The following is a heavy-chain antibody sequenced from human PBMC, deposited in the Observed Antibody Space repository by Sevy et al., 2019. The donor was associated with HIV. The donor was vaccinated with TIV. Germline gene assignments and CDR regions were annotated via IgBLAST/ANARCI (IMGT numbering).Heavy chain of an antibody. V-gene: IGHV1-24*01. J-gene: IGHJ4*02. CDR3: AATREYYYGNSGYFDY. D-gene: IGHD3-22*01. Sequence: ASVKVSCKVSGYTLTKLSMHWVRQAPGKELEWMGSFDPGDGERIYAQNFQGRVTMSEDTSTDTAYMDLSSLRSDDTAVYYCAATREYYYGNSGYFDYWGQGTLVTVSS. CDR2: FDPGDGER. CDR1: GYTLTKLS.